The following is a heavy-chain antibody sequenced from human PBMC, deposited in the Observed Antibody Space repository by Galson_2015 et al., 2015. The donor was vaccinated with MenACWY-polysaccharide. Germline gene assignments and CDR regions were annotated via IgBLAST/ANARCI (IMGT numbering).Heavy chain of an antibody. CDR2: ISDRGGST. CDR3: AKLGGYYDTTGYYFTEYYFDY. J-gene: IGHJ4*02. D-gene: IGHD3-22*01. V-gene: IGHV3-23*01. CDR1: GFTFSNYA. Sequence: SLRLSCAGSGFTFSNYAMSWVRQAPGKGLEWVSDISDRGGSTYYADSVKGRFTISRDNSKNTLYLQMNSLRAEDTAIYYCAKLGGYYDTTGYYFTEYYFDYWGQGTLVTVSS.